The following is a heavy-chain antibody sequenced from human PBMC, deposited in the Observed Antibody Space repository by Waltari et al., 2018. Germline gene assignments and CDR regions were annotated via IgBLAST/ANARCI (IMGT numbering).Heavy chain of an antibody. CDR3: ARRETAGSWFFDF. CDR1: GGSIGSYNW. V-gene: IGHV4-4*02. Sequence: QVVLEESGQALVKPSGTLSLPCAVSGGSIGSYNWWSWIRHTPGKGLEWIGESFHNGNIHYHPSLKSRLTISVDTSRRLFSLRLASVTVADTAVYYCARRETAGSWFFDFWGRGTLVAVSS. J-gene: IGHJ2*01. CDR2: SFHNGNI.